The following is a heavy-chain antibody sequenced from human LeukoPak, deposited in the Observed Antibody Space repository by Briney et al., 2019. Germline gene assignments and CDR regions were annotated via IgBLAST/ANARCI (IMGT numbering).Heavy chain of an antibody. J-gene: IGHJ3*02. Sequence: PSETLSLTCAVSGGSISSSNWWSWVRQPPGKGLEWIGEIYHSGSTNYNPSLKSRVTISVGKSKNQFSLKLSSVTAADTAVYYCARADSRGAFDIWGQGTMVTVSS. CDR2: IYHSGST. CDR3: ARADSRGAFDI. D-gene: IGHD3-22*01. CDR1: GGSISSSNW. V-gene: IGHV4-4*02.